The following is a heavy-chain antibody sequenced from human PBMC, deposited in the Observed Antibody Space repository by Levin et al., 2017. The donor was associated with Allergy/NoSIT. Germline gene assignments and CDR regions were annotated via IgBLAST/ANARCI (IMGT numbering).Heavy chain of an antibody. Sequence: PGGSLRLSCAASGFTFSSYSMNWVRQAPGKGLEWVSSISSSSSYIYYADSVKGRFTISRDNAKNSLYLQMNSLRAEDTAVYYCARGITRFSAWTFGGVTHFDYWGQGTLVTVSS. CDR3: ARGITRFSAWTFGGVTHFDY. V-gene: IGHV3-21*01. CDR2: ISSSSSYI. J-gene: IGHJ4*02. D-gene: IGHD3-16*01. CDR1: GFTFSSYS.